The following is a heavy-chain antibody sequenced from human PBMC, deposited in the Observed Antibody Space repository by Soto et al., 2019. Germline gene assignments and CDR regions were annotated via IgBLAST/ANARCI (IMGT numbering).Heavy chain of an antibody. J-gene: IGHJ6*03. V-gene: IGHV3-48*01. CDR3: ARDGRDLVRVYYYYYMDV. D-gene: IGHD6-6*01. CDR1: GFTFSSYS. Sequence: GGSLRLSCAASGFTFSSYSMNWVRQAPGKGLEWVSYISSSSSTIYYADSVKGRFTISRDNAKNSLYLQMNSLRAGETAVYYCARDGRDLVRVYYYYYMDVWGKGTTVTVSS. CDR2: ISSSSSTI.